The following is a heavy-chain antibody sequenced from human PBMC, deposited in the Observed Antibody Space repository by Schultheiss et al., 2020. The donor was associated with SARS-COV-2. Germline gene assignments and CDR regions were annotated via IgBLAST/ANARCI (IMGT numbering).Heavy chain of an antibody. D-gene: IGHD3-22*01. CDR2: ISSSSSYT. J-gene: IGHJ4*02. Sequence: GGSLRLSCAASGFTFSDYYMSWIRQAPGKGLEWVSYISSSSSYTNYADSVKGRFTISRDHSKNTLHLQMNSLRAEDTAVYYCAKGHDSSAYYHLQNFDYWGQGTLVTVSS. CDR1: GFTFSDYY. CDR3: AKGHDSSAYYHLQNFDY. V-gene: IGHV3-11*05.